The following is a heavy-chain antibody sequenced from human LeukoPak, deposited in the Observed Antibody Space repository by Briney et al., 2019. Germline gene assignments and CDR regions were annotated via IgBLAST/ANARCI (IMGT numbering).Heavy chain of an antibody. CDR1: GFTFSSYA. V-gene: IGHV3-23*01. CDR2: ISGSGGST. D-gene: IGHD5-12*01. Sequence: PGGSLRLSCAASGFTFSSYAMSWVRQAPGKGLEWVSAISGSGGSTYYADSVKGRFTISRDNSKNTLYLQMNSLRAEDTAVYYCAKSYGSGLAYGMDVWGQGTTVTVSS. J-gene: IGHJ6*02. CDR3: AKSYGSGLAYGMDV.